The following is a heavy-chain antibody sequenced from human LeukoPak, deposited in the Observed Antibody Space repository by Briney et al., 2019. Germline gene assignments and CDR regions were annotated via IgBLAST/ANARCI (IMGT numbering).Heavy chain of an antibody. D-gene: IGHD3-3*01. CDR3: ARQDGGYDFWSGPNLPDY. CDR2: IYTSGST. J-gene: IGHJ4*02. V-gene: IGHV4-61*02. Sequence: PSQTLSLTCTVSGGSISSGSYYWSWIRQPAGKGLEWIGRIYTSGSTNYNPSLKSRVTISVDASKNQFSLKLSSVTAADTAVYYCARQDGGYDFWSGPNLPDYWGQGTLVTVSS. CDR1: GGSISSGSYY.